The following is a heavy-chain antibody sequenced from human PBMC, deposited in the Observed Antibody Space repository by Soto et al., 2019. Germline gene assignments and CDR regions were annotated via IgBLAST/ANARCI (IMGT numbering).Heavy chain of an antibody. CDR2: IYYNGRTT. Sequence: LPGRGLEWIGYIYYNGRTTYYNPSLESRVTISIDTSKNLFSLSLSSVTAADTAVYYCARETGYYGGYNWFDPWGQGTLVTVSS. CDR3: ARETGYYGGYNWFDP. D-gene: IGHD3-10*01. J-gene: IGHJ5*02. V-gene: IGHV4-31*02.